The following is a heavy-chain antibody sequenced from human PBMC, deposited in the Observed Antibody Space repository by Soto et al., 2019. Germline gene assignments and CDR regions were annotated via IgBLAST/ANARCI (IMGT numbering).Heavy chain of an antibody. CDR3: ARSGG. CDR1: GFPFSSYG. Sequence: QVQLVESGGGVVQPGRSLRLSCAASGFPFSSYGMHWVRQAPGKGLGWVAVIWYDGSNKYYADSVKGRFTISRDNSKNTLYLQMNSLRAEDTAVYYCARSGGWGQGTLVTVSS. D-gene: IGHD6-19*01. CDR2: IWYDGSNK. J-gene: IGHJ4*02. V-gene: IGHV3-33*01.